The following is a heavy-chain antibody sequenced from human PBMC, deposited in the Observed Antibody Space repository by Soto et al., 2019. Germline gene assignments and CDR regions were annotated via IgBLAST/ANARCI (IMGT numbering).Heavy chain of an antibody. V-gene: IGHV3-30*18. CDR1: GFTFSSYG. J-gene: IGHJ6*01. CDR2: ISDDGSNK. D-gene: IGHD2-2*01. Sequence: QVQLVESGGGVVQPGRSLRLSCAASGFTFSSYGMHWVRQAPGKGLEWVAVISDDGSNKYYADSVKGRFTISRDNSKNTLYLQMNSLRAEDTAVYYCAKVRNQLLYYYYGRDVWGQGTTVTVSS. CDR3: AKVRNQLLYYYYGRDV.